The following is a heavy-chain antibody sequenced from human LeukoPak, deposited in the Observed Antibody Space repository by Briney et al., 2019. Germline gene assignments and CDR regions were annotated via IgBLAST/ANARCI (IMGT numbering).Heavy chain of an antibody. J-gene: IGHJ4*02. Sequence: GGSLRLSCAASGFTFSSYTMNWVRQPPGKGLEWVSNIGTSSTTIYYADSVKGRFTISRDNSKNTLYLQMNSLRAEDTAVYYCARVSLGPHPYYYDSSGYMDYWGQGTLVTVSS. CDR1: GFTFSSYT. D-gene: IGHD3-22*01. V-gene: IGHV3-48*01. CDR3: ARVSLGPHPYYYDSSGYMDY. CDR2: IGTSSTTI.